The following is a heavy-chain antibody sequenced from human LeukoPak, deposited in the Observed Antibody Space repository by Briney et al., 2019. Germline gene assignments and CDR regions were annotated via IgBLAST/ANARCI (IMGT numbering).Heavy chain of an antibody. J-gene: IGHJ6*03. Sequence: ASVKVSCKASGYTFTSYGISWVRRAPGQGLEWMGWISAYNGNTNYAQKLQGRVTMTTDTSTSTAYMELRSLRSDDAAVYYCAIYYSGSQGGYYYYMDVWGKGTTVTVSS. CDR1: GYTFTSYG. CDR2: ISAYNGNT. D-gene: IGHD1-26*01. CDR3: AIYYSGSQGGYYYYMDV. V-gene: IGHV1-18*01.